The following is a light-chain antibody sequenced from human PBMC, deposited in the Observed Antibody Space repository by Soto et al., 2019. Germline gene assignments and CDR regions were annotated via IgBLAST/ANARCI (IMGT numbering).Light chain of an antibody. Sequence: EIVLTPSPGPLSFSPGGKATPSCRASQSVSNYLVWYQQKPGHAPRLLISGASSRATGIPDRFSGSGSGTEFTLTIRRLEPEDFAVYYCQQYGGSPQTFGQGTKVDIK. CDR3: QQYGGSPQT. V-gene: IGKV3-20*01. CDR2: GAS. J-gene: IGKJ1*01. CDR1: QSVSNY.